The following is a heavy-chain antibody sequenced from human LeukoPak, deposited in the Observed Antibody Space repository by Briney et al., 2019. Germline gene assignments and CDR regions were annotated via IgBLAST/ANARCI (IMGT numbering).Heavy chain of an antibody. Sequence: ASVKVSCKASGYTFTGYGISWVRQAPGQGLEWMGWISAYNGNTNYAQKLQGRVTMTTDTSTSTAYMELRSLRSDDTAVYYCARAARNLDRGSYALGYWGQGTLVTVSS. D-gene: IGHD1-26*01. CDR2: ISAYNGNT. J-gene: IGHJ4*02. V-gene: IGHV1-18*01. CDR3: ARAARNLDRGSYALGY. CDR1: GYTFTGYG.